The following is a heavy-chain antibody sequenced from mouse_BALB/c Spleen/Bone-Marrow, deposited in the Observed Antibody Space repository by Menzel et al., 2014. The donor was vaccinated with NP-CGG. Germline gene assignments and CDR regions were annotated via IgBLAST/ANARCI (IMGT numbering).Heavy chain of an antibody. CDR2: ISSVSSTI. J-gene: IGHJ2*01. V-gene: IGHV5-17*02. D-gene: IGHD4-1*01. CDR1: GFTFSSFG. Sequence: DVMLVETGGGLGQPGGSRKLSCAASGFTFSSFGMHWVRQAPEKGLEWVAYISSVSSTIYYADTVKGRFTISRDNPKNTLFLQMTRRRSEDTAMYYCSSGGNWDDFFYFGQGTTPTVSS. CDR3: SSGGNWDDFFY.